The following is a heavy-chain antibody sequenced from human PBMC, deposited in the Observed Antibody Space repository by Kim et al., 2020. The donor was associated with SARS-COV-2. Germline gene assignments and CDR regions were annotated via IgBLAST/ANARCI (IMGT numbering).Heavy chain of an antibody. CDR1: GASFSGFY. V-gene: IGHV4-34*01. CDR3: ARGPSPWGTYNSDWYGGEYFQH. D-gene: IGHD6-19*01. J-gene: IGHJ1*01. CDR2: ITHSGSI. Sequence: SETLSLTCAVYGASFSGFYWSWIRQPPGKGLEWIGEITHSGSINHNPSLKSRVTISVDTSKKQFSLKMSSVTAADTAVYYCARGPSPWGTYNSDWYGGEYFQHWGQGTLVTVSS.